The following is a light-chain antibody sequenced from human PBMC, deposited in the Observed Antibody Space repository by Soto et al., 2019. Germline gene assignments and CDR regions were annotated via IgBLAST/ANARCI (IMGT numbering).Light chain of an antibody. CDR3: QTWGTGIRV. Sequence: QLVLTQSPSASASLGASVKLTCTLSSGHSSYAIAWHQQQPEKGPRYLMNLNSDGSHSKGDGIPDRFSGSSSGAERYLTISSLQSEDEADYYSQTWGTGIRVFGGGTKLSVL. CDR1: SGHSSYA. V-gene: IGLV4-69*01. J-gene: IGLJ3*02. CDR2: LNSDGSH.